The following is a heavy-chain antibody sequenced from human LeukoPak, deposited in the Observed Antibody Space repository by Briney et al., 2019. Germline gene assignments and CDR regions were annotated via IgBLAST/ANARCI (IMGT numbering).Heavy chain of an antibody. Sequence: GGSLRLSCAASGFSIGTYWMTWARQVPGKGLEWVANINQDGSGKSYVDSVKGRFTIFRDNAKNSLYPQMNGLRADDTAVYYCARTQLNGSRAPWGQGTLVTVSS. CDR2: INQDGSGK. V-gene: IGHV3-7*01. D-gene: IGHD3-10*01. CDR1: GFSIGTYW. J-gene: IGHJ5*02. CDR3: ARTQLNGSRAP.